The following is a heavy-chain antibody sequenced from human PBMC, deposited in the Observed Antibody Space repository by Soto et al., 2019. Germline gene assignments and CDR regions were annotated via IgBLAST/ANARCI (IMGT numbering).Heavy chain of an antibody. J-gene: IGHJ4*02. CDR3: ARDQVYDSSGYVDY. V-gene: IGHV1-18*01. CDR2: ISAYNGNT. D-gene: IGHD3-22*01. Sequence: ASVKVSCTASDYNFTSHGISWVRQAPGQGLERMGWISAYNGNTNYAQKLQGRVIMTTDKSTSTAYMELRSLRSDDTAVYYCARDQVYDSSGYVDYWGQGTLVTVSS. CDR1: DYNFTSHG.